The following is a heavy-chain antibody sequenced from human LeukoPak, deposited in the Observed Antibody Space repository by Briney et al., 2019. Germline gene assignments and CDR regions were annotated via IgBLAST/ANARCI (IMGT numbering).Heavy chain of an antibody. V-gene: IGHV3-48*01. CDR2: ISSSSSTI. D-gene: IGHD6-19*01. CDR3: ARVGQWLVGGYYFDY. Sequence: GGSLRLSCAASGFTFSSYSMNWVRQAPGKGLEWVSYISSSSSTIYYADSVKGRFTISRDNAKNSLYLQMNSLRAEDTAVYYCARVGQWLVGGYYFDYWGQGTLVTVSS. CDR1: GFTFSSYS. J-gene: IGHJ4*02.